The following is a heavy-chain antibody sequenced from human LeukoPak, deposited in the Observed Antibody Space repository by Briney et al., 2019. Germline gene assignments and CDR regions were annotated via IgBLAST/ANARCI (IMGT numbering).Heavy chain of an antibody. CDR1: GYSFTSYW. CDR3: ARLGEAITGYYYMDV. V-gene: IGHV5-51*01. Sequence: GESLKISCKGSGYSFTSYWIGWVRQMPGKGLEWMGIIYPGDPDTRYSPSFQGQVTISADKSISTAYLQWSSLKASDTAMYYCARLGEAITGYYYMDVWGKGTTVTVSS. J-gene: IGHJ6*03. D-gene: IGHD1-14*01. CDR2: IYPGDPDT.